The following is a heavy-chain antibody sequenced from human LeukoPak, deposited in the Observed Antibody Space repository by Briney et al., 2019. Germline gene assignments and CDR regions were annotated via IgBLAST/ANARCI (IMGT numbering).Heavy chain of an antibody. CDR1: GGSFSGYY. CDR2: INHSGST. CDR3: ARMAYRPGSIYYYGSGSYYNQFDY. Sequence: SETLSLTCAVYGGSFSGYYWSWIRQPPGKGLEWIGEINHSGSTDYNPSLKSRVTISVDTSKNQFSLKLSSVTAADTAVYYCARMAYRPGSIYYYGSGSYYNQFDYWGQGTLVTVSS. D-gene: IGHD3-10*01. V-gene: IGHV4-34*01. J-gene: IGHJ4*02.